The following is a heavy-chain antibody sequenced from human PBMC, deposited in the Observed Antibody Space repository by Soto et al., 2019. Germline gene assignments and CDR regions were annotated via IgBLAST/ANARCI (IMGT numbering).Heavy chain of an antibody. D-gene: IGHD2-21*01. CDR2: IKQDGSES. J-gene: IGHJ5*02. V-gene: IGHV3-7*01. CDR3: ASARHIGP. Sequence: GASVRLSCAASGFTFSNYWMSWVRQAPGKGLEWVANIKQDGSESNYADSVKGRFTISRDNAGNSLYLQMTSLRAEDTAVYYCASARHIGPWGQGTLVTVSS. CDR1: GFTFSNYW.